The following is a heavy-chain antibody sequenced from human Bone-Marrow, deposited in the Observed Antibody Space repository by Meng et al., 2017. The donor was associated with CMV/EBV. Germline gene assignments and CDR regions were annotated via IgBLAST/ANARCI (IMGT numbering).Heavy chain of an antibody. CDR1: GFTFSSYS. V-gene: IGHV3-30*03. CDR2: ISYDGSNK. J-gene: IGHJ6*02. Sequence: LSLTCAASGFTFSSYSMNWVRQAPGRGLEWVAVISYDGSNKYYADSVKGRFTISRDNSKNTLYLQMNSLRAEDTAVYYCARDRSKYYDFWSGYYSGLGMDVWGQGTTVTVSS. CDR3: ARDRSKYYDFWSGYYSGLGMDV. D-gene: IGHD3-3*01.